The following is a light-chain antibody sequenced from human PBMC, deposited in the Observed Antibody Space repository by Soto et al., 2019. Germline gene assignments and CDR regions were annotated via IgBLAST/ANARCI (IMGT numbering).Light chain of an antibody. CDR1: SSDVGSYNL. CDR2: EVS. V-gene: IGLV2-23*02. CDR3: CSYAGSSTFVV. J-gene: IGLJ1*01. Sequence: QSALAQPASVSGSPGQSITISCTGTSSDVGSYNLVSWYQQHPGKAPKLMIYEVSKRPPGVSNRFSGSKSGNTASLTISGLQAEDEADYYCCSYAGSSTFVVFGTGTKVTVL.